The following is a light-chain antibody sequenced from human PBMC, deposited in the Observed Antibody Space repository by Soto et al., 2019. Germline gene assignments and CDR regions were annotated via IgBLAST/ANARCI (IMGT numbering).Light chain of an antibody. CDR1: SGHSSYA. CDR2: LNSDGSH. Sequence: QLVLTQSPSASASLGASVKLTCTLSSGHSSYAIAWHQQQPEKGPRYLMKLNSDGSHSKGDGIPDRFSGSSSGAERYLTISLLPSEYQADYYSHPWVSGIHRVFVGGTQLTVL. J-gene: IGLJ3*02. V-gene: IGLV4-69*01. CDR3: HPWVSGIHRV.